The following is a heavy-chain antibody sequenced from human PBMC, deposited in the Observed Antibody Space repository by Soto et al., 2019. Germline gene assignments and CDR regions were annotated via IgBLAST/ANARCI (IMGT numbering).Heavy chain of an antibody. J-gene: IGHJ4*02. CDR3: AKHIVLMVYALDFDY. V-gene: IGHV3-23*01. D-gene: IGHD2-8*01. CDR2: ISGSGGST. CDR1: GFTFSSYA. Sequence: GGSLRLSCAASGFTFSSYAMSWFRQAPGKGLEWVSVISGSGGSTYYADSVKGRFTISRDNSKNTLYLQMNSLRAEDTAVYYCAKHIVLMVYALDFDYWGQGTLVTVSS.